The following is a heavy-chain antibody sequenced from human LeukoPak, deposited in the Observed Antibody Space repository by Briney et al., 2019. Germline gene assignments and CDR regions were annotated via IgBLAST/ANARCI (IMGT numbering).Heavy chain of an antibody. CDR2: ISGSGGST. J-gene: IGHJ4*02. CDR3: AKDRTGIAVAGN. Sequence: PGGSLRLSCAASGFTFSSYAMSWVRQAPGKGLEWVSAISGSGGSTYCADSVKGRFTISKDNSKNTLYLQMNSLGAEDTAVYYCAKDRTGIAVAGNWGQGTLVTVSS. D-gene: IGHD6-19*01. V-gene: IGHV3-23*01. CDR1: GFTFSSYA.